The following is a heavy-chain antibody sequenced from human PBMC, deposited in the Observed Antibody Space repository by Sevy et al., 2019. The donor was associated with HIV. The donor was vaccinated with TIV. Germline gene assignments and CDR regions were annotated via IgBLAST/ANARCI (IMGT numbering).Heavy chain of an antibody. V-gene: IGHV3-13*01. J-gene: IGHJ5*02. CDR1: GFTFSEYD. Sequence: GESLKISCVVSGFTFSEYDMHWVRQGAGKGLEWVSGIGTAGDTYYPGSVKGRFTISRENAENSLYLQVSSLRAGDKAVYYCARGMGHSYGPPAGGFDPWGQGTLVTVSS. CDR3: ARGMGHSYGPPAGGFDP. CDR2: IGTAGDT. D-gene: IGHD5-18*01.